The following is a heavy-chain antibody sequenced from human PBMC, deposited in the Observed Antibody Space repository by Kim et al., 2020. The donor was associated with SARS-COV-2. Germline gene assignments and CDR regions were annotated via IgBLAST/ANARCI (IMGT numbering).Heavy chain of an antibody. Sequence: GGSLRLSCAASGFTFSSYAMSWVRQAPGKGLEWVSAISGSGGSTYYADSVKGRFTISRDNSKNTLYLQMNSLRAEDTAVYYCAKLWEGTRGYEEILGDRPGIEATNQGDYWGQGTLVTVSS. CDR3: AKLWEGTRGYEEILGDRPGIEATNQGDY. J-gene: IGHJ4*02. D-gene: IGHD5-12*01. V-gene: IGHV3-23*01. CDR1: GFTFSSYA. CDR2: ISGSGGST.